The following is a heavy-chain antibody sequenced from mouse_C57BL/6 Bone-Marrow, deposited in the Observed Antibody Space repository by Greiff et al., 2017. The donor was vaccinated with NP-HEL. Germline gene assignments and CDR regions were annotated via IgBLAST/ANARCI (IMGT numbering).Heavy chain of an antibody. CDR1: GYSFTSYY. CDR2: IYPGSGNT. CDR3: ARNGDGPLYFDY. V-gene: IGHV1-66*01. J-gene: IGHJ2*01. Sequence: VQLQESGPELVKPGASVKISCKASGYSFTSYYIHWVKQRPGQGLEWIGWIYPGSGNTKYNEKFKGKATLTADTSSSTAYMQLSSLTSEDSAVYYCARNGDGPLYFDYWGQGTTLTVSS. D-gene: IGHD2-3*01.